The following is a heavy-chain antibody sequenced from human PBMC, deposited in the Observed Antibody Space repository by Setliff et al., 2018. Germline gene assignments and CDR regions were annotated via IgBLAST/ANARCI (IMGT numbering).Heavy chain of an antibody. J-gene: IGHJ4*02. D-gene: IGHD3-22*01. CDR1: GASISSYY. CDR3: ARDSALHSYHYDSSGYLDY. V-gene: IGHV4-59*01. Sequence: SETLSLTCSVSGASISSYYWSWIRQSPGKGLEWIGYVYYSGSATYNPSLKSRVTISVDRPKNQFSLKLSSVTAADTGVYYCARDSALHSYHYDSSGYLDYWGQGALVTVSS. CDR2: VYYSGSA.